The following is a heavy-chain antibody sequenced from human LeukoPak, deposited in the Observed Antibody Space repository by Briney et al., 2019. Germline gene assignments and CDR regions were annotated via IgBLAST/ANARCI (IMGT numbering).Heavy chain of an antibody. D-gene: IGHD5-18*01. J-gene: IGHJ4*02. Sequence: GGSLRLSCAASGFTVSSNYMSWVRQAPGKGLEWVSVIYSGGSTYYADSVKGRFTISRDNSKNTLYLQMNSLRAEDTAVYYCSGYSYGYTLDEAYWVQGTLVTVSS. CDR3: SGYSYGYTLDEAY. CDR1: GFTVSSNY. CDR2: IYSGGST. V-gene: IGHV3-66*01.